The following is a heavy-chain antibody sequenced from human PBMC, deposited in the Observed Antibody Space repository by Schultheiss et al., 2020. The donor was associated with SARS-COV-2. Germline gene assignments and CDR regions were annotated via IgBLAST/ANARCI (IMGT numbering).Heavy chain of an antibody. V-gene: IGHV4-39*07. CDR1: GGSISSSSYY. Sequence: SETLSLTCTVSGGSISSSSYYWGWIRQPPGKGLEWIGSIYTSGSTNYNPSLKSRVTMSVDTSKNQFSLKLSSVTAADTAVYYCARAFCSGGSCYDYWGQGTLVTVSS. D-gene: IGHD2-15*01. CDR3: ARAFCSGGSCYDY. CDR2: IYTSGST. J-gene: IGHJ4*02.